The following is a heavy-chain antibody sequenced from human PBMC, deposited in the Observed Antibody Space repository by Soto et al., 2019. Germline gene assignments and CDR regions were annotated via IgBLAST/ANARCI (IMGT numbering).Heavy chain of an antibody. CDR1: GGSISSGGYY. Sequence: ASETLSLTCTVSGGSISSGGYYWSWIRQHPGKGLEWIGYIYYSGSTYYNPSLKSRVTISVDTSKNQFSLKLSSVTAAGTAVYYCARVRFLEWSVGGMDVWGQGTTVTVSS. CDR3: ARVRFLEWSVGGMDV. V-gene: IGHV4-31*03. CDR2: IYYSGST. J-gene: IGHJ6*02. D-gene: IGHD3-3*01.